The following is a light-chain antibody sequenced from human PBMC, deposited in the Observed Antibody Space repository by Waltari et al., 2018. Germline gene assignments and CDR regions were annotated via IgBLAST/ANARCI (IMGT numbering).Light chain of an antibody. CDR2: AVS. J-gene: IGLJ2*01. CDR3: SSYAGSSKGV. V-gene: IGLV2-23*02. Sequence: QPALTQPAPVSGSPGQSRTISCTGASSEVGNDKPVPCHQQPPGTAPQLMIYAVSKPPSGVSDRFSGSKSGDMASLTISGLPPEDAAEYFCSSYAGSSKGVFGGGTKVTVL. CDR1: SSEVGNDKP.